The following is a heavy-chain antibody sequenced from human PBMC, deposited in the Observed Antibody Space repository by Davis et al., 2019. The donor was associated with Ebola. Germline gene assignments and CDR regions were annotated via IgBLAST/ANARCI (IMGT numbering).Heavy chain of an antibody. CDR1: RFTFSDSW. Sequence: PGGSLRLSCAVSRFTFSDSWMHWVRQVPGKGLIWVARINSDGSTRHYVDSVKGRFTISRDNANNTLYLQMDSLTDDDTALYYCTRGVDTTLASWSDALDVWGQGTMVTVSS. CDR2: INSDGSTR. D-gene: IGHD2-15*01. J-gene: IGHJ3*01. V-gene: IGHV3-74*01. CDR3: TRGVDTTLASWSDALDV.